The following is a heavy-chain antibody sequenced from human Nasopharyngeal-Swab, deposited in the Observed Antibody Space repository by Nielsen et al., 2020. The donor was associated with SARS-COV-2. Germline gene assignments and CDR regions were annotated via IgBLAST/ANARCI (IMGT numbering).Heavy chain of an antibody. V-gene: IGHV1-24*01. J-gene: IGHJ4*02. CDR3: ATVIRSIFGVAYGNSALDY. CDR1: GDRLTELS. Sequence: ASVKVSCKVSGDRLTELSMHWVRQAPGKGLEWMGGFDAEDGERIYAQKFQGRVAMTEDRSTGTAYMELSGLRSEDTAIYYCATVIRSIFGVAYGNSALDYWGQGTLVTVSS. D-gene: IGHD3-3*01. CDR2: FDAEDGER.